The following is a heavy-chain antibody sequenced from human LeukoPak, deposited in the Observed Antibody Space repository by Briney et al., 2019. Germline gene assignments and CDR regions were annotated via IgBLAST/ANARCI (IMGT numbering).Heavy chain of an antibody. Sequence: NPGGSLRLSCAASGFTFSSYAMHWVRQAPGMGLEWVALISNDGSNKYNADSVKGRFTISRGNSKNTLYLQMNSLRTEDTAVYYCATAGSSGSFKSYFYYAMDVWGQGTTVTVSS. V-gene: IGHV3-30-3*01. CDR3: ATAGSSGSFKSYFYYAMDV. D-gene: IGHD1-26*01. J-gene: IGHJ6*02. CDR1: GFTFSSYA. CDR2: ISNDGSNK.